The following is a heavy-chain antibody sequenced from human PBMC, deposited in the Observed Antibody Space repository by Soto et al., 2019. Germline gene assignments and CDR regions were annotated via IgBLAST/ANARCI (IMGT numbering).Heavy chain of an antibody. CDR2: IYYSGST. Sequence: SETLSLTCTVSGGSISSGGYYWSWIRQHPGKGLEWIGYIYYSGSTYYNPSLKSRVTISVDTSKNQFSLKLSSVTAADTAVYYCARDRFALFPYYYYGMDVWGQGTTVTVSS. CDR3: ARDRFALFPYYYYGMDV. V-gene: IGHV4-31*03. CDR1: GGSISSGGYY. J-gene: IGHJ6*02. D-gene: IGHD2-21*01.